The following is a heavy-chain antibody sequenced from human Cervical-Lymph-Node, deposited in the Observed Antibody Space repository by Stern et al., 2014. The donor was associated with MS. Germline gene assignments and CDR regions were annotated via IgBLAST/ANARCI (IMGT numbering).Heavy chain of an antibody. Sequence: VQLVESGAEVKKPGSSVRVSCKASGGSFKSYAFNWLRQAPGQGLEWMGDIVPMFAKANYEQEFQGRVPVTADEAPNLVYMELSFLTSEDTAVYYCARERSIHYPAFAPWGQGTLVTVSS. CDR1: GGSFKSYA. J-gene: IGHJ5*02. CDR2: IVPMFAKA. CDR3: ARERSIHYPAFAP. D-gene: IGHD3-10*01. V-gene: IGHV1-69*01.